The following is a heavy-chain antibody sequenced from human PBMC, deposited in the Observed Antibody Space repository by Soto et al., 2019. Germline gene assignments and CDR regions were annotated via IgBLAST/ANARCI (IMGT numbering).Heavy chain of an antibody. CDR3: AKADSNYAGRFSYYYIDV. J-gene: IGHJ6*03. CDR1: GYTFRSYG. D-gene: IGHD4-4*01. CDR2: LSGYNGNT. Sequence: QVQLVQSGTEVKKPGASVKVSCKASGYTFRSYGISWVRQAPGQGLEWRGWLSGYNGNTHYSQQFQGKVTMTTDTSTSTDYMELRNLRSDDTAVYYSAKADSNYAGRFSYYYIDVWGTGTMVTVSS. V-gene: IGHV1-18*01.